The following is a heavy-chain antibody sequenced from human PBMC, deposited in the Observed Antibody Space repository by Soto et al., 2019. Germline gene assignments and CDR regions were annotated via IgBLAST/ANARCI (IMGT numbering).Heavy chain of an antibody. V-gene: IGHV3-23*01. J-gene: IGHJ6*02. CDR1: GFTFSSYS. CDR3: AKEGVCFGELLYPPYYYYGMDV. D-gene: IGHD3-10*01. Sequence: GGSLRLSCAASGFTFSSYSMSWVRQAPGKGLEWVSAISGSGGSTYYADSVKGRFTISRDNSKNTLYLQMNSLRAEDTAVYYCAKEGVCFGELLYPPYYYYGMDVWGQGTTVTVSS. CDR2: ISGSGGST.